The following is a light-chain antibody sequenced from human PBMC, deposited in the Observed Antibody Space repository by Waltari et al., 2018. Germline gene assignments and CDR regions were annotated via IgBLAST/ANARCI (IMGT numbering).Light chain of an antibody. J-gene: IGLJ3*02. V-gene: IGLV1-44*01. CDR1: ASNIGNTV. Sequence: QSVLTQPPSASGTPGQGVTISCSVGASNIGNTVVHCSQQVPGKAPKLLIYRSDRRPAGVPDRFSGSKSGTSASLAISGLQSEDEADYYCAAWDDSLNGRWVFGGGTKVTVL. CDR2: RSD. CDR3: AAWDDSLNGRWV.